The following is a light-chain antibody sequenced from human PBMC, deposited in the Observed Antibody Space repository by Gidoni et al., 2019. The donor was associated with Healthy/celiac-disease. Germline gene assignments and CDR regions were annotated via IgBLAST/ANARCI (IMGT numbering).Light chain of an antibody. J-gene: IGKJ4*01. CDR3: QQYDNLPLT. V-gene: IGKV1-33*01. Sequence: IQMTQSPSSLSAPVGDRVTITCQASQDISIYLNWYQQKPGKAPKLLIYDASNLETGVPSRFSGSGSGTDFTFTISSLQPEDIATYYCQQYDNLPLTFGGGTKVEIK. CDR2: DAS. CDR1: QDISIY.